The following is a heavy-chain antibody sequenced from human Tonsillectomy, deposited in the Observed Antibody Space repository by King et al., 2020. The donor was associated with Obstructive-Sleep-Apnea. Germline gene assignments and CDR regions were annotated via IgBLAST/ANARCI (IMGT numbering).Heavy chain of an antibody. CDR3: AYRRLPDIYRWWYFDY. CDR1: GFTFSRYA. J-gene: IGHJ4*02. Sequence: VQLVESGGDLVQPGGSLRLSCVASGFTFSRYAMTWVRQAPGKGLEWVAGICYRGNKKDYAASVKGRFSISRDNSKNTLDLQMNNLRAEDTAVYDCAYRRLPDIYRWWYFDYWGQGALVTVSS. D-gene: IGHD2-8*02. V-gene: IGHV3-23*04. CDR2: ICYRGNKK.